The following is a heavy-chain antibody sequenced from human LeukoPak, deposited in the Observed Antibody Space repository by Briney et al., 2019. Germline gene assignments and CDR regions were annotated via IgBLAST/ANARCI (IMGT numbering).Heavy chain of an antibody. D-gene: IGHD3-9*01. J-gene: IGHJ3*02. CDR1: GGSIRSSYYY. V-gene: IGHV4-39*07. CDR2: IYDSGST. Sequence: SETLSLTCTVSGGSIRSSYYYWGWIRQPPGKGLEWIGSIYDSGSTYYNPSLKSRVTISVDTSKNQFSLKLSSVTAADTAVYYCARDALTDAFDIWGQGTTVTVSS. CDR3: ARDALTDAFDI.